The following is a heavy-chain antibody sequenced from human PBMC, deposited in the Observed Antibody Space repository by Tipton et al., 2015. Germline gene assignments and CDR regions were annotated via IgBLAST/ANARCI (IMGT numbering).Heavy chain of an antibody. CDR1: GDSISSGSYY. Sequence: TLSLTCTVSGDSISSGSYYWGWIRQPPGKGLEWIGSIYYSGSTYYNPSLKSRVTISVDTSKNQFSLKLSSVTAADTAVYYCARFRYYGSGTERGYFHGLDVWGQGTTVTVSS. V-gene: IGHV4-39*01. D-gene: IGHD3-10*01. CDR2: IYYSGST. CDR3: ARFRYYGSGTERGYFHGLDV. J-gene: IGHJ6*02.